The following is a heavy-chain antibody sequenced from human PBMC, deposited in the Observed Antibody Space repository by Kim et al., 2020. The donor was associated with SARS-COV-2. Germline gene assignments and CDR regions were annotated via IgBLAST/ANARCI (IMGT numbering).Heavy chain of an antibody. Sequence: GGSLRLSCAASGYSINTYAMSWVRQAPGKGLEWVSAITKYDGRTYYADSVRGRFIISRDNSKNTVYLQMDSLRAEDTGLYYCAKDHPSSGWPTFDYWGQG. J-gene: IGHJ4*02. CDR3: AKDHPSSGWPTFDY. CDR2: ITKYDGRT. CDR1: GYSINTYA. V-gene: IGHV3-23*01. D-gene: IGHD6-19*01.